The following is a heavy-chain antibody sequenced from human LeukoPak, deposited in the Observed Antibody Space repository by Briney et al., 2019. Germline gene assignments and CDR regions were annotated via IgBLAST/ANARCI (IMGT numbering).Heavy chain of an antibody. CDR2: ISGNSDTK. CDR1: GFTFSAYY. Sequence: GGSLRLSCAASGFTFSAYYMDWIRQAPGKGLEWVSFISGNSDTKHSADSVRGRFTISRDNAKNLLYLQMVSLRAEDTAVYYCARTADGEFDSWGQGTLVTVSS. CDR3: ARTADGEFDS. D-gene: IGHD2-21*01. V-gene: IGHV3-11*01. J-gene: IGHJ5*01.